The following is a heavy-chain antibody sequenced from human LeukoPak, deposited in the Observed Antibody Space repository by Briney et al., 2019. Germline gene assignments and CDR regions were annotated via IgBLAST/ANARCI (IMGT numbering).Heavy chain of an antibody. Sequence: SEPLSLTCTVSGGSVSSSSYYWGWIRQPPGKGLEWIGSISYSGPNYNNPSLKSRVSISIDTSKNQFSVKLTSVTAANTAMYYCASLGTLRSWGQGTLVTVSS. CDR3: ASLGTLRS. CDR2: ISYSGPN. V-gene: IGHV4-39*01. CDR1: GGSVSSSSYY. D-gene: IGHD7-27*01. J-gene: IGHJ5*02.